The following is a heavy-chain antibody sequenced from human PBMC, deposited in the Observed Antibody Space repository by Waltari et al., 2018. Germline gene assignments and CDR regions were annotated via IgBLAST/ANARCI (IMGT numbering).Heavy chain of an antibody. CDR2: INHSGST. CDR1: GGSFSGYY. J-gene: IGHJ4*02. V-gene: IGHV4-34*02. D-gene: IGHD6-13*01. Sequence: QVQLQQWGAGLLKPSETLSLTCAVYGGSFSGYYWSWIRQPPGKGLEWIGEINHSGSTNYNPSLKSRVTIAVDTSKNQFSLKLSSVTAADTAVYYCARGRPGYSSSWYSYYFDYWGQGTLVTVSS. CDR3: ARGRPGYSSSWYSYYFDY.